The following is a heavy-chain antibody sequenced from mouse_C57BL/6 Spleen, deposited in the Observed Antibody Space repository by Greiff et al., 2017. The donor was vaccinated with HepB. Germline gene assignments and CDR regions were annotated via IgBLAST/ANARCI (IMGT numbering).Heavy chain of an antibody. CDR1: GYTFTDYY. V-gene: IGHV1-19*01. D-gene: IGHD1-1*01. CDR2: INPYNGGT. J-gene: IGHJ2*01. CDR3: ARRTTVAYCDY. Sequence: EVMLVESGPVLVKPGASVKMSCKASGYTFTDYYMNWVKQSHGKSLEWIGVINPYNGGTSYNQKFKGTATLTVDKSSSTAYMELNSLTSEDSAVYYCARRTTVAYCDYWGQGTTLTVSS.